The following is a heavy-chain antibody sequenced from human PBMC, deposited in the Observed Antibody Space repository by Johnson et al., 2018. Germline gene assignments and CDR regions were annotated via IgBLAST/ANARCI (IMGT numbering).Heavy chain of an antibody. CDR3: AKDPRSYSKYMDV. CDR1: GFTFITYG. J-gene: IGHJ6*03. D-gene: IGHD4-11*01. V-gene: IGHV3-30*18. CDR2: ISYDGSNK. Sequence: QVQLQESGGGVVQPGRSLRLSCAASGFTFITYGMHWVRQAPGKGLEWVAVISYDGSNKYYADSVKGRFTISRDNSKNTLYLQMNSLSAEDTVVYSGAKDPRSYSKYMDVWGKGTTVTVSS.